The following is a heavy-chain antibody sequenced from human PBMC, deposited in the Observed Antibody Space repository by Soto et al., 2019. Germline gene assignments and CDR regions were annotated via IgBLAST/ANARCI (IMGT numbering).Heavy chain of an antibody. CDR3: ACLGYSDGPYYFDY. D-gene: IGHD5-18*01. Sequence: EVQLVETGGGLIQPGGSLRLSCAASGFTVSSNYMSWVRQAPGKGLEWVSVIYSGGSTNYADSVKGRFTISRDNSKNTLYLQMNSLRAEDTAVYYCACLGYSDGPYYFDYWGQGTLVTVSS. CDR1: GFTVSSNY. J-gene: IGHJ4*02. V-gene: IGHV3-53*02. CDR2: IYSGGST.